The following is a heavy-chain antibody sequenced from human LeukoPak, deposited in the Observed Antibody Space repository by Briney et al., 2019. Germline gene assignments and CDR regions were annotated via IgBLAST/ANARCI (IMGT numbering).Heavy chain of an antibody. CDR2: ISSGSSAI. Sequence: GGSLRLSCAASGFTFSTYSMNWVRQAPGKGLEWVSIISSGSSAIFSADALKGRFTISRDDAKNLLYLDMNSLRAEDTAVYYCARGHTAVTRHFDFWGQGTLVTVSS. D-gene: IGHD4-17*01. CDR3: ARGHTAVTRHFDF. V-gene: IGHV3-21*01. CDR1: GFTFSTYS. J-gene: IGHJ4*02.